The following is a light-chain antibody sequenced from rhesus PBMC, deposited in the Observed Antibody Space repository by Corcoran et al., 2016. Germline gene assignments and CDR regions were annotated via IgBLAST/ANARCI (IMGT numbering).Light chain of an antibody. V-gene: IGKV1-18*01. Sequence: DIQMTQSPSSLSASVGDKVNITCRASQGISSCCAWYQQKPGKAPKLLIFAASSLESWVPSRFRGGGAGTDFPLTSSSLQSEDFATYYCQQGYNTPRTFGQRTKVEIK. CDR2: AAS. CDR3: QQGYNTPRT. J-gene: IGKJ1*01. CDR1: QGISSC.